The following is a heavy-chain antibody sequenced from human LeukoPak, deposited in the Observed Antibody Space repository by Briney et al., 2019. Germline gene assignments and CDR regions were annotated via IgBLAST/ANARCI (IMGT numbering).Heavy chain of an antibody. CDR2: IYTSGST. J-gene: IGHJ4*02. V-gene: IGHV4-4*09. Sequence: PSETLSLTCTVSGGSISSYYWSWIRQPPGKGLEWIGYIYTSGSTNYNPSLKSRVTISVDTSKNQLSLKLSSVTAADTAVYYWARQLYYDFDYWGQGPLVTVSS. D-gene: IGHD3-22*01. CDR3: ARQLYYDFDY. CDR1: GGSISSYY.